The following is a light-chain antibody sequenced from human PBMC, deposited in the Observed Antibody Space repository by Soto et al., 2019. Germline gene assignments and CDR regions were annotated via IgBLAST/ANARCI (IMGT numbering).Light chain of an antibody. Sequence: IVLTQCPATLSVSRGESATLSCRHSQSFXRNLFWYQQSPGQAPRVLXYGASSRATGIPDRLSGSGSGTDFTLTISRLDPEYFAVYYCQQYGSSPLTFGQGTKVDIK. V-gene: IGKV3-20*01. J-gene: IGKJ1*01. CDR3: QQYGSSPLT. CDR1: QSFXRNL. CDR2: GAS.